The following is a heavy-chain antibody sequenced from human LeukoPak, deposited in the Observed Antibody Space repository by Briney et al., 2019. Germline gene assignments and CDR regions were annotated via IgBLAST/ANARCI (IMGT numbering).Heavy chain of an antibody. CDR3: ARGTGFGELSDY. CDR2: INSDGSST. Sequence: EGSLRLSCAASGFTLSSYWMHWVRQAPGKGLVWVSRINSDGSSTSYADSVKGRFTISRDNAKNTLYLQMNSLRAEDTAVYYCARGTGFGELSDYWGQGTLVTVSS. CDR1: GFTLSSYW. D-gene: IGHD3-10*01. J-gene: IGHJ4*02. V-gene: IGHV3-74*01.